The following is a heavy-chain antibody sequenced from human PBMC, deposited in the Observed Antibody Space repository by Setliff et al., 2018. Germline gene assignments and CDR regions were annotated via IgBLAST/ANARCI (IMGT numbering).Heavy chain of an antibody. J-gene: IGHJ4*02. D-gene: IGHD2-21*02. CDR1: GGSFSGHY. CDR2: INHSGST. CDR3: ARGFDVCGGGACYTDGPYYFDY. Sequence: LSLTCAVYGGSFSGHYWSWIRQSPGKGLEWIGEINHSGSTNYNPSLKSRVTISVDTSKNQFSLKLSSVAAADTAVYYCARGFDVCGGGACYTDGPYYFDYWGLGTLVTVSS. V-gene: IGHV4-34*01.